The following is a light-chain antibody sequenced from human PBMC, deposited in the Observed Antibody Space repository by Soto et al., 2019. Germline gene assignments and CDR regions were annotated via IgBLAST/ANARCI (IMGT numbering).Light chain of an antibody. Sequence: QSVLTQPPSASGTPGQRVTISCSGSSSNIGSNYVFWYQQLPGAAPKLLIYSDDQWPSGVPDRFSGSKSGTSASLAISGLRSEDEADYYCAAWDDSLRGMIFGGGTKLTVL. CDR3: AAWDDSLRGMI. CDR1: SSNIGSNY. CDR2: SDD. V-gene: IGLV1-47*02. J-gene: IGLJ2*01.